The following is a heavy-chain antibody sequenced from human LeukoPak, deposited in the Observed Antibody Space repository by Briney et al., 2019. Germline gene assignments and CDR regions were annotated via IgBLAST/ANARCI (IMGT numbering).Heavy chain of an antibody. D-gene: IGHD1-7*01. Sequence: GGSLRLSCAGSGFTFSNTWMHWVRQAPGEGLVWVSRIDSDGSTINYADSVKGRFTISRDNARNTLYLQMNSLRVEDTALYFCATAGNYRFDYWGQGALVTVSS. V-gene: IGHV3-74*01. CDR2: IDSDGSTI. J-gene: IGHJ4*02. CDR1: GFTFSNTW. CDR3: ATAGNYRFDY.